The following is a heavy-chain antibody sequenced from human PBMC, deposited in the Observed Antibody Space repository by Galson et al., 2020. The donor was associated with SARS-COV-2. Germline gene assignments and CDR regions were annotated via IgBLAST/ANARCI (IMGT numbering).Heavy chain of an antibody. CDR3: ARTTSGSYFGAFDI. D-gene: IGHD1-26*01. V-gene: IGHV3-30-3*01. CDR1: GFTFSSYA. J-gene: IGHJ3*02. CDR2: ISYDGSNK. Sequence: GGSLRLSCAASGFTFSSYAMHWVRQAPGKGLEWVAVISYDGSNKYYADSVKGRFTISRDNSKNTLYLQMNSLSDEDTAVYYCARTTSGSYFGAFDIWGQGTMVTVSS.